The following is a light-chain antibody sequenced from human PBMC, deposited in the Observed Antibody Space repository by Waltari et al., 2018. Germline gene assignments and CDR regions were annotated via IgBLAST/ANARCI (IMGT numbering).Light chain of an antibody. CDR1: QDISNY. J-gene: IGKJ2*01. V-gene: IGKV1-33*01. CDR3: QQYDNLPYT. Sequence: IQMTQSPSSLSASVGERVTITCQASQDISNYLNWYQQKPGKAPKLLIYDASNLETGVPSRFSGSGSGTDFTFTISSLQPEDIATYYCQQYDNLPYTFGQGTKLEIK. CDR2: DAS.